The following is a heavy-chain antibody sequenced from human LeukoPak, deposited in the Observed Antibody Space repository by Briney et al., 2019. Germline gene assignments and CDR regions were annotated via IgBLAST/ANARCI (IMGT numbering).Heavy chain of an antibody. D-gene: IGHD1-26*01. CDR2: ISYDGSDK. J-gene: IGHJ5*02. CDR3: ARGASSYSGSYPDT. Sequence: PGGSLRLSCAASGFTFSSYAMHWVRQAPGKGLEWVAVISYDGSDKYYADSVKGRFTISRDNSKNTLYLQMNSLRAEATAVYYCARGASSYSGSYPDTWGQGILVAVSS. V-gene: IGHV3-30-3*01. CDR1: GFTFSSYA.